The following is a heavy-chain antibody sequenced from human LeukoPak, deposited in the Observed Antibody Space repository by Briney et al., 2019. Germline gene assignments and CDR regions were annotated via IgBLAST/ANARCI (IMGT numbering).Heavy chain of an antibody. CDR3: ARGHPFYSLVRGFDI. J-gene: IGHJ3*02. CDR2: IYYSGST. CDR1: GGSISSSSYY. D-gene: IGHD2-21*01. Sequence: SETLSLTCTVSGGSISSSSYYWGWIRQPPGKGLEWIGSIYYSGSTYYNPSLKSRVTISVDTSKNQFSLKLSSVTAADTAVYYCARGHPFYSLVRGFDIWGQGTMVTVSS. V-gene: IGHV4-39*07.